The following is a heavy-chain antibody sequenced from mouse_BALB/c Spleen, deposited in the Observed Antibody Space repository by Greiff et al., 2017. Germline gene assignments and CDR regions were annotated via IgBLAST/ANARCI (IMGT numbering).Heavy chain of an antibody. V-gene: IGHV1-7*01. CDR2: INPSTGYT. Sequence: QVQLQQSGAELAKPGASVKMSCKASGYTFTSYWMHWVKQRPGQGLEWIGYINPSTGYTEYNQKFKDKATLTADKSSSTAYMQLSSLTSEDSAVYYCARSYPGFAYWGQGTLVTVSA. CDR3: ARSYPGFAY. CDR1: GYTFTSYW. J-gene: IGHJ3*01. D-gene: IGHD2-10*01.